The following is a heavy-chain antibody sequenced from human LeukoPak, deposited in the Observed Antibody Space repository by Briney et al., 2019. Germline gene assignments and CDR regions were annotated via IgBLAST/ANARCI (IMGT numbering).Heavy chain of an antibody. CDR1: GFTFSSSG. V-gene: IGHV3-23*01. D-gene: IGHD3-10*01. J-gene: IGHJ5*02. Sequence: PGGSLRLSCAASGFTFSSSGMIWFLQAPGKGVELVSCISGSGYRSYYADAVKGRFTISRDNSKNTLYLHTNSMRAEDTAVYYCAKGYYGSGSYGWFDPWGQGPLVTVCS. CDR3: AKGYYGSGSYGWFDP. CDR2: ISGSGYRS.